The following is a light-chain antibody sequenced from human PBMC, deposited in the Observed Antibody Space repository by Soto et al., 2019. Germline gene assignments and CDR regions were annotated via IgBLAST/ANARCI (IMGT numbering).Light chain of an antibody. CDR3: HQYGSTTPIT. CDR2: DAS. V-gene: IGKV3-20*01. CDR1: QTVTRNF. J-gene: IGKJ5*01. Sequence: VLTQSPGTLSLSPGESSTLSCMAIQTVTRNFLAWYQQKPGQAPRLXIYDASDRAPGIPDRFSGSGSETNFTLTISRLETEDFAVYFCHQYGSTTPITFGQGTRLEI.